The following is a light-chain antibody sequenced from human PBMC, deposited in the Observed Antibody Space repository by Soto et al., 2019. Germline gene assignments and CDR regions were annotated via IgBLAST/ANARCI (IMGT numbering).Light chain of an antibody. CDR3: SSYTTTSTLL. V-gene: IGLV2-14*01. CDR2: EVG. Sequence: QSALTQPASVSGSPGQSITISCSGTSSDVGGYKYVSWYQHHPGKAPKLMIYEVGKRPSGVSNRFSGSKSGNTASLIISGLQAEDEADYYCSSYTTTSTLLFGGGTKLTVL. CDR1: SSDVGGYKY. J-gene: IGLJ2*01.